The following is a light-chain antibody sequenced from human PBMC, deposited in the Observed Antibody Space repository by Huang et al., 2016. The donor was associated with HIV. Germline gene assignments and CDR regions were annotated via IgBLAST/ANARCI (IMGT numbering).Light chain of an antibody. J-gene: IGKJ4*01. CDR1: QDISSY. V-gene: IGKV1-8*01. CDR2: AAS. CDR3: QQYYRPLLT. Sequence: AIRMTQSPSSLSASTGDRVTIPCRASQDISSYLAWYQQKPGEAPKLLMYAASTLQGGVPSRFSGSGSGTDFTLTISCLQSEDFATYYCQQYYRPLLTFGGGTRV.